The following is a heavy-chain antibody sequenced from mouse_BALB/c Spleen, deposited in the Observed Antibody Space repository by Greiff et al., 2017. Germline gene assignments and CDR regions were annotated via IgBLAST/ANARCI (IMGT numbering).Heavy chain of an antibody. CDR1: GFTFSDYY. V-gene: IGHV5-4*02. D-gene: IGHD2-4*01. CDR3: ARDRGLRRAMDY. CDR2: ISDGGSYT. Sequence: EVKLVESGGGLVKPGGSLKLSCAASGFTFSDYYMYWVRQTPEKRLEWVATISDGGSYTYYPDSVKGRFTISRDNAKNNLYLQMSSLKSEDTAMYYCARDRGLRRAMDYWGQGTSVTVSA. J-gene: IGHJ4*01.